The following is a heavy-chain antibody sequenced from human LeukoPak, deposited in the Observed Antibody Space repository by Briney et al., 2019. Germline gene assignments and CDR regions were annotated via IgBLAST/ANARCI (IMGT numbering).Heavy chain of an antibody. CDR3: ARDSNMISRGGFDY. CDR2: ISSSSSYI. D-gene: IGHD2/OR15-2a*01. CDR1: GFTFSSYG. Sequence: GGSLRLSCAASGFTFSSYGMNWVRQAPGKGLEWVSSISSSSSYIYYADSVKGRFTISRDNAKNSLYLQMNSLRAEDTAVYYCARDSNMISRGGFDYWGQGTLVTVSS. J-gene: IGHJ4*02. V-gene: IGHV3-21*01.